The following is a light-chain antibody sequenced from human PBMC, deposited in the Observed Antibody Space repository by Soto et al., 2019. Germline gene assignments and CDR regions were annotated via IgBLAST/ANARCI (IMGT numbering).Light chain of an antibody. CDR3: AAWDGSLSGVV. CDR2: RNN. CDR1: SSNIGAGYD. V-gene: IGLV1-47*01. J-gene: IGLJ2*01. Sequence: QSVLTQPPSVSGAPGQRVTISCTGSSSNIGAGYDVHWYQQLPGTAPKLLIFRNNQRPSGVPDRFSGSKSGTSASLAISGLRSEDEADYYCAAWDGSLSGVVFGGGTKLTVL.